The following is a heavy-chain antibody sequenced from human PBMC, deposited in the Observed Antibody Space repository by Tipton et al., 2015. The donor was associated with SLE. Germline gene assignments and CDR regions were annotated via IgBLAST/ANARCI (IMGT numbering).Heavy chain of an antibody. CDR2: VYYSGAT. V-gene: IGHV4-39*07. CDR1: GGSISDPSYF. J-gene: IGHJ3*01. Sequence: TLSLTCTVSGGSISDPSYFWGWIRQSPGKGLEWIATVYYSGATYDNPSLKSRLSVSLDTSKNQFSLTLLSLTAADTAVYFCARIIAGHGDAFDVWGQGTMVTVSS. CDR3: ARIIAGHGDAFDV.